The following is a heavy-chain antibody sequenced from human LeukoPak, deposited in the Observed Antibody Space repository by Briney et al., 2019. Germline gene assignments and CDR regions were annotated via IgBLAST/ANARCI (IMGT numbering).Heavy chain of an antibody. CDR2: IYYSGST. V-gene: IGHV4-39*07. J-gene: IGHJ4*02. Sequence: ASETLSLTCTVSGGSISGSSYYWGWIRQPPGKGLEWIGSIYYSGSTYYNPSLKSRVTISVDTSKNQFSLKLSSVTAADTAVYYCARVAYDILTGYLHFDYWGQGTLVTVSS. CDR3: ARVAYDILTGYLHFDY. D-gene: IGHD3-9*01. CDR1: GGSISGSSYY.